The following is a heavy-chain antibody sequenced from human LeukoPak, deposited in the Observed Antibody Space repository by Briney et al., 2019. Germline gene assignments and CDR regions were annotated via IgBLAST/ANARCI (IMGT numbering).Heavy chain of an antibody. CDR3: AKMTTVTPSFFQH. D-gene: IGHD4-17*01. CDR2: ISGSGGST. CDR1: GFTFSSYS. J-gene: IGHJ1*01. V-gene: IGHV3-23*01. Sequence: GGSLRLSCAASGFTFSSYSMNWVRQAPGKGLGWVSAISGSGGSTYYADSVKGRFTISRDNSKNTLYLQMNSLRAEDTAVYYCAKMTTVTPSFFQHWGQGTLVTVSS.